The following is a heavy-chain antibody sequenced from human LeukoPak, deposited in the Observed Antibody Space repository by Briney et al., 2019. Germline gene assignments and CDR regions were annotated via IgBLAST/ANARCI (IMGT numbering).Heavy chain of an antibody. V-gene: IGHV1-46*01. CDR3: ARSYDSSGHPLSYFDY. D-gene: IGHD3-22*01. Sequence: ASVKVSCKASGYTFTSYYIHWVRQAPGQGLEWMGIINPSGGSTSYAQKSQGRVTMTRDTSTSTVYMELSSLRSEDTDVYYCARSYDSSGHPLSYFDYWGQGTLVTVSS. CDR2: INPSGGST. J-gene: IGHJ4*02. CDR1: GYTFTSYY.